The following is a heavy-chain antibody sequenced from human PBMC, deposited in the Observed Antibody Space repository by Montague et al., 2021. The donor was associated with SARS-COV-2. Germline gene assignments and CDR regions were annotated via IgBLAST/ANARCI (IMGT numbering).Heavy chain of an antibody. CDR1: GFTFGDYA. CDR2: IRSKAYGGTT. V-gene: IGHV3-49*03. J-gene: IGHJ4*02. D-gene: IGHD1-1*01. CDR3: AKRLDDYFDY. Sequence: SLRLSCAASGFTFGDYAMSWFRQAPGKGLEWVGFIRSKAYGGTTGYAASVKGKFTISRDNSKNTLYLQMNSLRAEDTAVYYCAKRLDDYFDYWGQGTLVTVSS.